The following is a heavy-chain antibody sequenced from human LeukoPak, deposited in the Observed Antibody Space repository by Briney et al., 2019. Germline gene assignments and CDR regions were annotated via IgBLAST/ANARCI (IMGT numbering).Heavy chain of an antibody. CDR2: IIPIFGTA. D-gene: IGHD6-19*01. Sequence: SVKVSCKASGGTFSSYAISWVRQAPGQGLEWMGGIIPIFGTANYAQKFQGRVTITADESTSTAYMELSSLRSEDTAVYYCAREAHIAVAGTQGFQHWGQGTLVTVSS. CDR3: AREAHIAVAGTQGFQH. V-gene: IGHV1-69*13. J-gene: IGHJ1*01. CDR1: GGTFSSYA.